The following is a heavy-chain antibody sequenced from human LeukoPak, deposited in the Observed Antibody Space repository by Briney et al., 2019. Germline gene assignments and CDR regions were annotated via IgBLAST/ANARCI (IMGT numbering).Heavy chain of an antibody. J-gene: IGHJ6*02. CDR1: GYTFTSNG. V-gene: IGHV1-18*01. D-gene: IGHD3-16*02. CDR3: ARDEGAYSDYVWGSYRPPGKHKGMDV. Sequence: ASVKVSCKASGYTFTSNGVSWVRQAPGQGLEWMGWISGHNGDTKYAQKFQGRVTMTTDTSTDTANTDLRSLRSDDTAVYYCARDEGAYSDYVWGSYRPPGKHKGMDVWGQGTTVTVSS. CDR2: ISGHNGDT.